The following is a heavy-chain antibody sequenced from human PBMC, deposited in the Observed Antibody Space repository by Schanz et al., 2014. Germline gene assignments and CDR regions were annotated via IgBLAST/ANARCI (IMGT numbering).Heavy chain of an antibody. CDR1: GYTFTGYY. V-gene: IGHV1-2*04. Sequence: VKVSCKASGYTFTGYYMHWVRQAPGQGLEWMGWINPNSGGTNYAQKFQGWVIMTRDTAISKGYMEMSMMRSEDTAVYYCVRDRKTVTTECYYSDMDIGGPGTAVNVS. D-gene: IGHD4-4*01. CDR3: VRDRKTVTTECYYSDMDI. J-gene: IGHJ6*02. CDR2: INPNSGGT.